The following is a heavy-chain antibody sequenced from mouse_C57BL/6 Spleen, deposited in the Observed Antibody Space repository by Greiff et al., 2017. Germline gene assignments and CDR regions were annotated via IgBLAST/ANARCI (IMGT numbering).Heavy chain of an antibody. Sequence: EVHLVESGGGLVKPGGSLKLSCAASGFTFSDYGMHWVRQAPEKGLEWVAYISSGSSTIYYADTVKGRFTISRDNAKNTLFLQMTSLRSEDTAMYYCANYYGSRSYWYFDVWGTGTTVTVSS. CDR2: ISSGSSTI. V-gene: IGHV5-17*01. CDR1: GFTFSDYG. J-gene: IGHJ1*03. D-gene: IGHD1-1*01. CDR3: ANYYGSRSYWYFDV.